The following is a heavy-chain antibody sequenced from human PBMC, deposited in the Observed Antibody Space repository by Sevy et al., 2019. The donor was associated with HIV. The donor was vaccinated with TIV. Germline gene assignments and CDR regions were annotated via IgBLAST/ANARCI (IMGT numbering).Heavy chain of an antibody. CDR3: AKDTEAYGSGSYFG. CDR2: ISWNSGSI. V-gene: IGHV3-9*01. J-gene: IGHJ4*02. D-gene: IGHD3-10*01. Sequence: GGSLRLSCAASGFTFDDYAMHWVRQAPGKGLEWVSGISWNSGSIGYVDSVKGRFTISRDNAKNSLYLQMNSLRAEDTALYYCAKDTEAYGSGSYFGWGQGTLVTVSS. CDR1: GFTFDDYA.